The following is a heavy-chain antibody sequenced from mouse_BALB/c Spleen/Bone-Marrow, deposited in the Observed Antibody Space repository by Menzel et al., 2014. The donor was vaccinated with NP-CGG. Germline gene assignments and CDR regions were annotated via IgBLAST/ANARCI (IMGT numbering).Heavy chain of an antibody. D-gene: IGHD4-1*01. CDR1: GFTFSSYG. Sequence: VQLQQSGGDLVKPGGSLKLSCAASGFTFSSYGMSWVRQTPDKRLEWVATINSGGVNTYYIDSVKGRFTMSRDNAKNTLYLQMSSLKSEDTAMYHCARRGNWDGRAAMDYWGQGTSVTVSS. V-gene: IGHV5-6*01. CDR2: INSGGVNT. CDR3: ARRGNWDGRAAMDY. J-gene: IGHJ4*01.